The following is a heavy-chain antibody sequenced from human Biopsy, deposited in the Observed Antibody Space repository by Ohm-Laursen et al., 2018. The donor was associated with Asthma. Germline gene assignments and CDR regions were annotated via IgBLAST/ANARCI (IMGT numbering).Heavy chain of an antibody. V-gene: IGHV3-30*03. J-gene: IGHJ6*02. D-gene: IGHD6-13*01. CDR3: ARVAVGSSWVYFYYGMDV. CDR2: ISFDGIHK. Sequence: SLRPSCTASGFTFSSFGMHWVRQAPGKGLEWVAVISFDGIHKYYADSVKGRYTVSRDNSQNTLNLEMTSLKAEDTALYYCARVAVGSSWVYFYYGMDVWGQGTTVTVSS. CDR1: GFTFSSFG.